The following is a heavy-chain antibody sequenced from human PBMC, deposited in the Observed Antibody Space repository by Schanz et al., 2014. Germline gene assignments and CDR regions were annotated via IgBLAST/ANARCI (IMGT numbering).Heavy chain of an antibody. CDR2: TNGDGTNA. D-gene: IGHD3-9*01. CDR1: GFTLSSYW. J-gene: IGHJ4*02. V-gene: IGHV3-74*01. CDR3: AKQIHYDILTVTRN. Sequence: EVKLVESGGGAVRPGGSLRLSCAASGFTLSSYWMHWVRQVPGKGLEWVSCTNGDGTNAKYADSVKGRFTISRDNAKKTLSLQMISLRAEDTAVYYCAKQIHYDILTVTRNWGQGTLGTVSS.